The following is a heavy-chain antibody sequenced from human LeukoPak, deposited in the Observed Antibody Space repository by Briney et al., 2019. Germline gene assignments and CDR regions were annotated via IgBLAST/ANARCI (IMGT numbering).Heavy chain of an antibody. V-gene: IGHV4-38-2*02. CDR1: GYSISSGYY. Sequence: SETLSLTCTVSGYSISSGYYWGWIRQPPGKGLEWIGSIYHSGSTYYNPSLKSRVTISVDTSKNQFSLKLSSVTAADTAVYYCAREGTAIAGRGIDYWGQGTLVTVSS. CDR2: IYHSGST. J-gene: IGHJ4*02. CDR3: AREGTAIAGRGIDY. D-gene: IGHD6-19*01.